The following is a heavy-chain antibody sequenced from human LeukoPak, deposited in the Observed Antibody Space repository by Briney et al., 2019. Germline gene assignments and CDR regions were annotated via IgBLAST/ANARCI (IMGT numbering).Heavy chain of an antibody. J-gene: IGHJ4*02. V-gene: IGHV1-2*02. Sequence: ASVKVSCKASGCTFTGYYMHWVRQAPGQGLEWMGWINPNSGGTNYAQKFQGRVTMTRDTSISTAYMELSRLRSDDTAVYYCARIGIAARPIDYWGQGTLVTVSS. CDR3: ARIGIAARPIDY. D-gene: IGHD6-6*01. CDR2: INPNSGGT. CDR1: GCTFTGYY.